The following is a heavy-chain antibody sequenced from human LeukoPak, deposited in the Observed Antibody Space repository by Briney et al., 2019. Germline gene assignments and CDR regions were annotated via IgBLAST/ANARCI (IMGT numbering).Heavy chain of an antibody. CDR2: IYYSGST. CDR1: GGSISSYY. J-gene: IGHJ4*02. CDR3: ARHFHGSGYVVDF. V-gene: IGHV4-59*08. Sequence: SETLSLPCTVSGGSISSYYWSWIRQPPGKGLEWIGYIYYSGSTNYNPSLKSRVTISVDTSKNQFSLKLTSVTAADTAVYFCARHFHGSGYVVDFWGQGTLVTVSS. D-gene: IGHD6-13*01.